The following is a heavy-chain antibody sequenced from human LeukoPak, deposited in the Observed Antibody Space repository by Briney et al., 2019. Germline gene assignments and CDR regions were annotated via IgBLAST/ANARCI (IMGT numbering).Heavy chain of an antibody. CDR1: GFTFSSYS. Sequence: GGSLRLSCAASGFTFSSYSMNWVRQAPGKGLEGVSSIGTTSDYIYYADSLKGRLTISRDNAKNSLYLQMNSLRAEDTAVYYCARGGIYSQGFDYWGQGTLVTVSS. CDR2: IGTTSDYI. V-gene: IGHV3-21*01. CDR3: ARGGIYSQGFDY. J-gene: IGHJ4*02. D-gene: IGHD6-13*01.